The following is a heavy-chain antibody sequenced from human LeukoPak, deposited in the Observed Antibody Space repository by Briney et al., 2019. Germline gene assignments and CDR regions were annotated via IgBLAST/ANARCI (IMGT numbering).Heavy chain of an antibody. CDR1: GYTFTGYY. V-gene: IGHV1-2*04. CDR3: AGQVDIVDIVKNYYYYYGMDV. CDR2: INPNSGGT. J-gene: IGHJ6*02. D-gene: IGHD5-12*01. Sequence: GASVKVSCKASGYTFTGYYMHWVRQAPGQGLEWMGWINPNSGGTNYAQKFQGWVTMTRDTSISTAYMELSRLRSDDTAVYYCAGQVDIVDIVKNYYYYYGMDVWGQGTTVTVSS.